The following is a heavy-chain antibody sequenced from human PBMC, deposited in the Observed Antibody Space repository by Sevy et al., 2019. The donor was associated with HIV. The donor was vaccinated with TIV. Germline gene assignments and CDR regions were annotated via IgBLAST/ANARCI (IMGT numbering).Heavy chain of an antibody. CDR2: IIPILGIA. CDR3: AREDAAGLTPDYYYYYMDV. Sequence: ASVKVSCKASGGTFSSYAISWVRQAPGQGLEWMGGIIPILGIANYAQKFQGRVTITADKSTSTAYMELSSLRSEDTAVYYCAREDAAGLTPDYYYYYMDVWGKGTTVTVSS. J-gene: IGHJ6*03. CDR1: GGTFSSYA. V-gene: IGHV1-69*10. D-gene: IGHD6-13*01.